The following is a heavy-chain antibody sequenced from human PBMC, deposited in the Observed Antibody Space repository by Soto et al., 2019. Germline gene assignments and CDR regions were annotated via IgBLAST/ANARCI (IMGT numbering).Heavy chain of an antibody. CDR3: AWSYGSGSRPFDY. J-gene: IGHJ4*02. CDR2: IIPILSMS. Sequence: QVQLVQSGAEVKNPGSSVRVSCKASGGTFSSYTLNWVRQAPGQGLEWMGRIIPILSMSTYTKKFQGRVCIITDKSTTTAYMTLSSLRSDDTAIYFCAWSYGSGSRPFDYWGQGTLVTVSS. CDR1: GGTFSSYT. V-gene: IGHV1-69*02. D-gene: IGHD3-10*01.